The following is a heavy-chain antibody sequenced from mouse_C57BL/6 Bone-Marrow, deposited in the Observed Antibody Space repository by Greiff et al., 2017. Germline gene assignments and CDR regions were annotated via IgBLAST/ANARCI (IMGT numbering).Heavy chain of an antibody. V-gene: IGHV5-6*01. J-gene: IGHJ2*01. CDR3: ARLKGYFYY. D-gene: IGHD1-3*01. Sequence: EVQLVESGGDLVKPGGSLKLSCAASGFTFSSYGMSWVRQTPDKRLEWVATISSGGSYTYYPDSVKGRFTISRAEAKNALYLHMSSLKSEDTAMHYCARLKGYFYYWGQGTTLTVSS. CDR1: GFTFSSYG. CDR2: ISSGGSYT.